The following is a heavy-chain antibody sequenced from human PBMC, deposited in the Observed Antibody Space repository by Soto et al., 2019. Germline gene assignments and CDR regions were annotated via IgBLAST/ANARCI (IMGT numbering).Heavy chain of an antibody. J-gene: IGHJ3*01. CDR1: GFIVSSYY. V-gene: IGHV3-53*01. D-gene: IGHD6-19*01. CDR3: AKSGGNGWFADAFDV. Sequence: GGSLRLSCAGSGFIVSSYYMSWVRQAPGKGLEWISVIYSGGSTYYADSVKGRFTISRDNSENTLYLQLNSLRAEDTAVYYCAKSGGNGWFADAFDVWGQGTMVTVSS. CDR2: IYSGGST.